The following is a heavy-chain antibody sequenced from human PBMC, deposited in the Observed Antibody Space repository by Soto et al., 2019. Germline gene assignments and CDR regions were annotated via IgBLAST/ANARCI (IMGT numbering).Heavy chain of an antibody. CDR1: GFTFFTYA. V-gene: IGHV3-23*01. CDR2: ITNSGGAT. Sequence: EVQLLESGGALVQPGGSLRLSCAASGFTFFTYAMTWVRQAPGKGLEWVSSITNSGGATYYTDSVKGRFTVSRDNSKNTMYLQMNSLRAEDTAVYYCARTYYYDSSGYAFDYWGQGTLVTVSS. D-gene: IGHD3-22*01. J-gene: IGHJ4*02. CDR3: ARTYYYDSSGYAFDY.